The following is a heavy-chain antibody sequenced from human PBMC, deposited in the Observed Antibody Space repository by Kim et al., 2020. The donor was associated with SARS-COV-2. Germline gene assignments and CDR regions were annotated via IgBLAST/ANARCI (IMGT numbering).Heavy chain of an antibody. CDR3: AKDLIDHRGPYSSSWYLGYYLDY. D-gene: IGHD6-13*01. Sequence: GGSLRLSCAASGFTFSSYGMHWVRQAPGKGLEWVAVISYDGSNKYYADSVKGRFTISRDNSKNTLYLQMNSLRAEDTAVYYCAKDLIDHRGPYSSSWYLGYYLDYWGQGTLVTVSS. V-gene: IGHV3-30*18. CDR1: GFTFSSYG. J-gene: IGHJ4*02. CDR2: ISYDGSNK.